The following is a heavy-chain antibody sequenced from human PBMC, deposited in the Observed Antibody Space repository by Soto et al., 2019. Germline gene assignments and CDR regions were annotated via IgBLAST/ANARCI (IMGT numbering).Heavy chain of an antibody. Sequence: GGSLRLSCAASGFTFSSFGMNWVRRAPGKGLEWVSSISSSYIYYADSVKGRFTISRDNAKNSLYLQMNSLRAEDTAVYYCARDLGCSGGSCYAFDYWGQGTQVTVSS. D-gene: IGHD2-15*01. CDR3: ARDLGCSGGSCYAFDY. J-gene: IGHJ4*02. CDR1: GFTFSSFG. V-gene: IGHV3-21*01. CDR2: ISSSYI.